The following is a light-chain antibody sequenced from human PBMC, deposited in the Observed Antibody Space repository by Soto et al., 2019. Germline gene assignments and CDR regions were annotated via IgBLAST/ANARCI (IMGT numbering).Light chain of an antibody. Sequence: DIQMTQSPSSLSASVEDRVTITCRASQSISSYLNWYQQKPGKAPKLLIYAASNLQSGVPSRFSGSGSGTDFTLTISSLQPEDFATYYCQQGYSTHWTFGQGTKVDIK. CDR3: QQGYSTHWT. CDR1: QSISSY. J-gene: IGKJ1*01. CDR2: AAS. V-gene: IGKV1-39*01.